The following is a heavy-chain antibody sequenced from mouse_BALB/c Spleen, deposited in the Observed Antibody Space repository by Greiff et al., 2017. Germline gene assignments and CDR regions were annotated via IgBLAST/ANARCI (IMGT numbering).Heavy chain of an antibody. J-gene: IGHJ3*01. CDR2: INPGNSDT. V-gene: IGHV1-5*01. CDR3: TRGNHEGLNPFAY. D-gene: IGHD2-1*01. Sequence: VQLLQSGTVLARPGASVKLSCKASGYSFTSYWMHWVKQWPGQGLEWIGAINPGNSDTCYNQKFKGKAKLTAVTSASTAYMELSSMTKEDSVVYCCTRGNHEGLNPFAYWGQGTLVTVSA. CDR1: GYSFTSYW.